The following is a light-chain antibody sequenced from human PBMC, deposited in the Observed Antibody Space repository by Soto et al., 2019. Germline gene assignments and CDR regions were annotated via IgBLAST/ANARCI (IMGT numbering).Light chain of an antibody. CDR1: QSVSSN. Sequence: EILMTQSPVTLSVSPGERATLSCRASQSVSSNLAWYQQKAGQAPRLVIYGASTRATGIPARFSGSGSGTEFTLTISSLQSEDVAVYYCQQYTNWPRTFGQGTKVEIK. CDR2: GAS. J-gene: IGKJ1*01. CDR3: QQYTNWPRT. V-gene: IGKV3-15*01.